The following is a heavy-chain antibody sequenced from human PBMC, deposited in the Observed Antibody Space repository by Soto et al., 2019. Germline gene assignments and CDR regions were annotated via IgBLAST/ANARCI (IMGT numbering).Heavy chain of an antibody. CDR2: IFWDDDK. V-gene: IGHV2-5*02. Sequence: SGPTLVNPTQTLTLTCTFPGFSLSTSGVGVGWIRQPPGKALEWLGIIFWDDDKRYRPSLKSRLTITKDTSKNQLVLTMTNMDPVDTATYYCAHLPWKQLWPRAPVVNWGQGTPVTVSS. J-gene: IGHJ4*02. D-gene: IGHD5-18*01. CDR1: GFSLSTSGVG. CDR3: AHLPWKQLWPRAPVVN.